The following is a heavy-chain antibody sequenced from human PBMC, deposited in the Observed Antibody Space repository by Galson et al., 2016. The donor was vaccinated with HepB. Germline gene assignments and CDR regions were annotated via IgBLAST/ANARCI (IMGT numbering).Heavy chain of an antibody. V-gene: IGHV3-23*01. CDR3: ARGYTYGHRDS. Sequence: SLXXXCAASGXXFSXXXVTXXXQAXXGELEXLSXLAADGGETNYADSVKGRFTISRDNSKNTHYLEMNRVTAADTAVYYCARGYTYGHRDSWSQXXLVIVSS. CDR1: GXXFSXXX. J-gene: IGHJ4*02. D-gene: IGHD5-18*01. CDR2: LAADGGET.